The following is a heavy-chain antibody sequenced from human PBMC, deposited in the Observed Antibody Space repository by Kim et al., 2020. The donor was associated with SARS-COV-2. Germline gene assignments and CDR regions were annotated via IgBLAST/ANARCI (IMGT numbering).Heavy chain of an antibody. V-gene: IGHV1-18*01. D-gene: IGHD2-2*01. J-gene: IGHJ4*02. CDR2: ISVYNGNT. CDR1: GYSFNRYG. CDR3: AREGEYLLLGFDY. Sequence: ASVKVSCKTSGYSFNRYGISWVRQAPGQGLEWMGWISVYNGNTNYAQKLQGRVTMTADTSTSTAYMELRSLRSDDTAVYYCAREGEYLLLGFDYWGQGTLVTVSS.